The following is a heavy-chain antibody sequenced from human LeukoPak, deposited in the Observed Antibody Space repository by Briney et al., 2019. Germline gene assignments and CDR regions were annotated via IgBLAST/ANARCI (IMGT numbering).Heavy chain of an antibody. CDR2: ITLSSTTI. CDR3: AKDGVITVRSAFDI. J-gene: IGHJ3*02. Sequence: PGGSLRLSCAASGFTFSNYNMNWVRQAPGKGLEWVSYITLSSTTIYYADSVKGRFTISRDNAKNTLYLQMNSPRAEDTAVYYCAKDGVITVRSAFDIWGQGTMVTVSS. CDR1: GFTFSNYN. V-gene: IGHV3-48*01. D-gene: IGHD4-17*01.